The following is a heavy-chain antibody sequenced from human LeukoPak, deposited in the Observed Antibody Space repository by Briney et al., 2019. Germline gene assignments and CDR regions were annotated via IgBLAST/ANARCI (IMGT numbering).Heavy chain of an antibody. CDR2: IYYSGST. V-gene: IGHV4-39*02. J-gene: IGHJ4*02. Sequence: GSIYYSGSTYSNPSLKSRVTISVDTSKKQFSLKLSSVTAADTAVYCCAKEMATISAAFDYWGQGTLVTVSS. D-gene: IGHD5-24*01. CDR3: AKEMATISAAFDY.